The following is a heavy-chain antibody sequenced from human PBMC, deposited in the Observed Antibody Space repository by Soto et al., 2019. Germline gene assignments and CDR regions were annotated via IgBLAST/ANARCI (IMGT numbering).Heavy chain of an antibody. V-gene: IGHV1-69*13. CDR3: ARDDYDFWSGPPYYYYYGMDV. J-gene: IGHJ6*02. D-gene: IGHD3-3*01. CDR2: IIPIFGTA. CDR1: GGTFSSYA. Sequence: SVKVSCKASGGTFSSYAISWVRQAPGQGLEWMGGIIPIFGTANCAQKFQGRVTITADESTSTAYMELSSLRSEDTAVYYCARDDYDFWSGPPYYYYYGMDVWGQGTTVTVSS.